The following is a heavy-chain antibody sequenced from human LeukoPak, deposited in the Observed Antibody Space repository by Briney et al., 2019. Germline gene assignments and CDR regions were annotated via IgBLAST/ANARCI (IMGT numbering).Heavy chain of an antibody. Sequence: GGSLRLSCAASGFIFSSYSMNWVRQAPGKGLEWVSYISSSSSTIYYADSVKGRFTISRDNAKNSLYLQMNSLRAEDTAVYYCARGQGYSSGWLGNYFDYWGQGTLVTVSS. CDR2: ISSSSSTI. V-gene: IGHV3-48*01. D-gene: IGHD6-19*01. CDR1: GFIFSSYS. CDR3: ARGQGYSSGWLGNYFDY. J-gene: IGHJ4*02.